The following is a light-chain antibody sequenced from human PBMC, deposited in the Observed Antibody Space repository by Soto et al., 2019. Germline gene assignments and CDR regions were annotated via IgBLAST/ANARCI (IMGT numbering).Light chain of an antibody. V-gene: IGKV1-5*01. CDR2: DAS. CDR1: QSISSL. Sequence: DIQMTQSPSTLSASVGDRVTITCRASQSISSLLAWYQQKPGKAPKLLIYDASSLESGVPSRFSGSGSGTEFPLTINSLQPDDFATYYCQQYNSYPWTFGQGTKVEIK. J-gene: IGKJ1*01. CDR3: QQYNSYPWT.